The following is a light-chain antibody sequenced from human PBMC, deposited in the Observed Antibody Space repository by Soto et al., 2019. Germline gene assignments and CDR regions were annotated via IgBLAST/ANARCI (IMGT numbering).Light chain of an antibody. CDR2: EVS. J-gene: IGLJ2*01. CDR3: ASYGGNNNLL. V-gene: IGLV2-8*01. CDR1: SSDVGGYNY. Sequence: QSALTQPPSASGSPGQSVTISCTGTSSDVGGYNYVSWYQQHPGKAPKLMMFEVSKRPSGVPDRFSGSKFGNTASPTVSGLQAEDEADYYCASYGGNNNLLFGGGTKLTVL.